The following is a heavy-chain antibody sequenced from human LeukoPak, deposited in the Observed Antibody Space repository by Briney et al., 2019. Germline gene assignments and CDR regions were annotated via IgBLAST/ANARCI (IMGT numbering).Heavy chain of an antibody. CDR2: ISWNSGSI. CDR1: GFTFDDYA. D-gene: IGHD6-13*01. J-gene: IGHJ4*02. CDR3: ASGLAAAGIDY. V-gene: IGHV3-9*01. Sequence: PGGSLRLSCAASGFTFDDYAMHWVRQAPGKGLEWVSGISWNSGSIGYADSVKGRFTISRDNSKNTLYLQMNSLRAEDTAVYYCASGLAAAGIDYWGQGTLVTVSS.